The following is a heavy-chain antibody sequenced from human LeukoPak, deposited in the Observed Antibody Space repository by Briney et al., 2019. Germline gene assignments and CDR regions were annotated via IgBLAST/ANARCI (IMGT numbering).Heavy chain of an antibody. J-gene: IGHJ6*03. V-gene: IGHV4-34*01. CDR2: INHSGST. D-gene: IGHD3-10*01. CDR3: ARGGYYGSGVSYYYYYMDV. Sequence: SETLSLTCAVYGGSFSGYYWSWIRQPPGKGLEWIGEINHSGSTNYNPSLKSRVTISVDTSKNQFSLKLSSVTAADTAVYYCARGGYYGSGVSYYYYYMDVWGKGTTVTVSS. CDR1: GGSFSGYY.